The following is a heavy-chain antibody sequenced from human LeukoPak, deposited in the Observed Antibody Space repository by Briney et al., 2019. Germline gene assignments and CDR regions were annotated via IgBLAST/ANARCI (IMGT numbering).Heavy chain of an antibody. J-gene: IGHJ6*02. D-gene: IGHD3-3*01. V-gene: IGHV3-30*03. CDR3: ARDQRTGDFWSGYYFYYYGMDV. Sequence: PGGSLRLSCAASGFTFSSYGMHWVRQAPGKGLEWVAVIPYDGSNKYYADSVKGRFTISRDNSKNTLYLQMNSLRAEDTAVYYCARDQRTGDFWSGYYFYYYGMDVWGQGTTVTVSS. CDR1: GFTFSSYG. CDR2: IPYDGSNK.